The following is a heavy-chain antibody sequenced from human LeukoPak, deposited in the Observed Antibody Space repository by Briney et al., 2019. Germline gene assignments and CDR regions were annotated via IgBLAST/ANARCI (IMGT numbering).Heavy chain of an antibody. CDR2: ISGSGGST. D-gene: IGHD3-9*01. V-gene: IGHV3-23*01. Sequence: WGSLRLSCAASGFTVSSYAMSWVRQAPGKGLEWVSAISGSGGSTYYADSVKGRFTISRDNSKNTLYLQMNSLRAEDTAVYYCAKLGNVLRYFDWLSTEYGMDVWGQGTTVTVSS. CDR1: GFTVSSYA. J-gene: IGHJ6*02. CDR3: AKLGNVLRYFDWLSTEYGMDV.